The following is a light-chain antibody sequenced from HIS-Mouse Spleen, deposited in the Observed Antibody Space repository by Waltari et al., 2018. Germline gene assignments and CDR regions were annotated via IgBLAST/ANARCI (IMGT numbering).Light chain of an antibody. J-gene: IGKJ1*01. V-gene: IGKV2-28*01. CDR2: LGS. CDR3: MQALQTPT. CDR1: QSLLHSNGYNY. Sequence: DIVMTQSPLSLPVTPGEPASISCRSSQSLLHSNGYNYLDWYLQKPGQSPQLLIYLGSSRASGVPDRFSCSGSGTDFTLKISRVEAEDVGVYYCMQALQTPTFGQGTKVELK.